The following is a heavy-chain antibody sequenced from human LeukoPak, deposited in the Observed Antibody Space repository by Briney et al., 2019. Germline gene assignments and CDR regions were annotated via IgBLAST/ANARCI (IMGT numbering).Heavy chain of an antibody. J-gene: IGHJ5*02. D-gene: IGHD3-3*01. CDR3: ASGVGRFDWFDP. V-gene: IGHV4-31*03. CDR2: IYYSGST. Sequence: PSETLSLTCTVSGGSISSGGYYWSWIRQHPGKGLEWIGYIYYSGSTYYNPSLKSRVTISVDTSKNQFSLKLSSVTAADTAVYYCASGVGRFDWFDPWGQGTLVTVSS. CDR1: GGSISSGGYY.